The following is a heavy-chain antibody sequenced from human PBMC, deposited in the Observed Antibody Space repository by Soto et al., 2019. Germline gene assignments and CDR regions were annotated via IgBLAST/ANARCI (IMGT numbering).Heavy chain of an antibody. CDR3: AKDREQLAYMDV. V-gene: IGHV3-30*18. J-gene: IGHJ6*03. CDR1: GFTFSSYG. Sequence: GGSLRLSCAASGFTFSSYGMHWVRQAPGKGLEWVAVISYDGSNKYYADSVKGRFTISRDNSKNTLYLQMNSLRAEDTAVYYCAKDREQLAYMDVWGKGTTVTVSS. CDR2: ISYDGSNK. D-gene: IGHD6-6*01.